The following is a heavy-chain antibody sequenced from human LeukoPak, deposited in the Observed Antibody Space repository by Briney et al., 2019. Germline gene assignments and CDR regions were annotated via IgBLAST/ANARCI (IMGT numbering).Heavy chain of an antibody. V-gene: IGHV1-69*13. CDR2: IIPIFGTA. J-gene: IGHJ4*02. Sequence: AASVKVSCKASGGTFSSYAISWVRQAPGQGLEWMGGIIPIFGTANYAQKFQGRVTITADESTSTAYMELSSLRSEDTAVYYCARDRDGVTGSSGYYYEGHYWGQGTLVTVSS. CDR3: ARDRDGVTGSSGYYYEGHY. D-gene: IGHD3-22*01. CDR1: GGTFSSYA.